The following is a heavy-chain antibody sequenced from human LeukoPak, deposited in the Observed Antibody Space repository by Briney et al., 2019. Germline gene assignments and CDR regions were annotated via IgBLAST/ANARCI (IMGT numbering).Heavy chain of an antibody. D-gene: IGHD3-9*01. CDR2: INPNSGGT. V-gene: IGHV1-2*02. J-gene: IGHJ6*02. CDR3: ARVWILTGSYYYGMDV. CDR1: GYTFTGYY. Sequence: ASVKVSCKASGYTFTGYYMHWVRQAPGQGLEWMGWINPNSGGTNYAQKFQGRVTMTRDTSISTAYMELSRLRSDDTAVYYCARVWILTGSYYYGMDVWGQGTTVTVSS.